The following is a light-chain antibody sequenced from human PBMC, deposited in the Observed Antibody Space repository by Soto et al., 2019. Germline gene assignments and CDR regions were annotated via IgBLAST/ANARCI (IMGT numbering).Light chain of an antibody. CDR2: DAS. Sequence: EIVMTQSPATLSVSPGERATLSCRASQSVSSNLAWYQQKPGQAPRLLISDASTRATGIPARFSGSGSGTEFTLTISSLQSEDVAVYYCQQYNNWWTFGQGTKVEIK. CDR1: QSVSSN. CDR3: QQYNNWWT. J-gene: IGKJ1*01. V-gene: IGKV3-15*01.